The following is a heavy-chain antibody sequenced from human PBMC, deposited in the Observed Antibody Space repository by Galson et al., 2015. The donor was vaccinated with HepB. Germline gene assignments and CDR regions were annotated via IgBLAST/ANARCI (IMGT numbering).Heavy chain of an antibody. V-gene: IGHV3-30*02. Sequence: LRLSCAASGFTFSSYGMHWVRQAPGKGLEWVAFIRYDGSNKYYADSVKGRFTISRDNSKNTLYLQMNSLRAEDTAVYYCAKGASIVVVIAPEGVFDYWGQGTLVTVSS. CDR2: IRYDGSNK. D-gene: IGHD2-21*01. CDR1: GFTFSSYG. J-gene: IGHJ4*02. CDR3: AKGASIVVVIAPEGVFDY.